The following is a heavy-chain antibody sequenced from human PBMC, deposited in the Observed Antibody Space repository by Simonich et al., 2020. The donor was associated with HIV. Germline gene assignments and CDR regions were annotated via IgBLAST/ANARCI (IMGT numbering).Heavy chain of an antibody. CDR2: INHSGGP. Sequence: QVQLQQWGAGLLKPSETLSLTCAVYGGSFSGYYWSWIRQPPGNGLEWIWEINHSGGPKYNPSLESRVTISIDTSKNQFSLKLRFVTAADTAVYYCARREGFWFDPWGQGALVLVSS. J-gene: IGHJ5*02. CDR1: GGSFSGYY. V-gene: IGHV4-34*02. CDR3: ARREGFWFDP.